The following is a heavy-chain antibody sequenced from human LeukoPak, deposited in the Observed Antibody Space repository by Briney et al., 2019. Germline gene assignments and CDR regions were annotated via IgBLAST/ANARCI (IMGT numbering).Heavy chain of an antibody. Sequence: GGSLRLSCAASGFTFSSYAMSWVRQAPGKGLEWVSAISGSGGSTYYADSVKGRFTISRNNSKNTLYLQMNSLRAEDTAVYYCAKGGTRGELLDYWGQGTLVTVSS. J-gene: IGHJ4*02. V-gene: IGHV3-23*01. CDR1: GFTFSSYA. CDR2: ISGSGGST. D-gene: IGHD1-26*01. CDR3: AKGGTRGELLDY.